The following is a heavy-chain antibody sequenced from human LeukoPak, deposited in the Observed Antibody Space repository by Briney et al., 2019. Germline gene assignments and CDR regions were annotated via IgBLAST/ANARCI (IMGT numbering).Heavy chain of an antibody. V-gene: IGHV3-48*03. D-gene: IGHD3-16*01. J-gene: IGHJ3*02. CDR3: ARARLTDYVWGRRTFDI. CDR1: GFAVSSYE. Sequence: GGSLRLSCAAFGFAVSSYEMNWVRQAPGKGLEGVSYISSSGSTIYYADSVKGRFTISRDNAKKSLYLQMNSLRAEDRAVYYCARARLTDYVWGRRTFDIWGQGTMVTISS. CDR2: ISSSGSTI.